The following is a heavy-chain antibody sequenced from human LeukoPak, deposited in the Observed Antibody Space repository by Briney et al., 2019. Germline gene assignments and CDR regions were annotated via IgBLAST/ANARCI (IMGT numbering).Heavy chain of an antibody. V-gene: IGHV3-7*03. D-gene: IGHD3-3*02. CDR3: VRGHLWLEN. CDR2: INQDGGEK. CDR1: GLTLSNFW. Sequence: GGSLRLSCVASGLTLSNFWMTWVRQAPGKGLEWVATINQDGGEKYYVDSVKGRFIISRDNAKNSVYLQMDSPRVEETAVYSCVRGHLWLENWGQGTLVTVSS. J-gene: IGHJ4*02.